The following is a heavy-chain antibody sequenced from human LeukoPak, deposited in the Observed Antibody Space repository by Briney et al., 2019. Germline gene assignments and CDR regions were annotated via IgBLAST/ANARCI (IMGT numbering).Heavy chain of an antibody. CDR2: IHYSGST. CDR3: ARHWKYYDSSGYIYYYYYYMDV. D-gene: IGHD3-22*01. V-gene: IGHV4-39*01. Sequence: SETLSLTCTVSGGSISSSSYYWGWIRQPPGKGLEWIGSIHYSGSTHYNPSLKSRVTISVDTSKNQFSLKLSSVTAADTAVYYCARHWKYYDSSGYIYYYYYYMDVWGKGTTVIISS. J-gene: IGHJ6*03. CDR1: GGSISSSSYY.